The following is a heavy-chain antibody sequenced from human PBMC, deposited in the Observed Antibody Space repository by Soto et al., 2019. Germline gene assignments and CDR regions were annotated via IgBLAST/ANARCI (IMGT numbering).Heavy chain of an antibody. CDR2: ISGSGKDT. CDR3: ARVHLVRTSSYYCGMDV. J-gene: IGHJ6*02. Sequence: GGSRRLSCATSGFTFSNYRMNWVREAPGKGLEWVASISGSGKDTFYRDSVKGRFTISRDNAESSLVLQMNSLTVDDTAVYHCARVHLVRTSSYYCGMDVWGPGTTVTVSS. D-gene: IGHD6-6*01. CDR1: GFTFSNYR. V-gene: IGHV3-21*06.